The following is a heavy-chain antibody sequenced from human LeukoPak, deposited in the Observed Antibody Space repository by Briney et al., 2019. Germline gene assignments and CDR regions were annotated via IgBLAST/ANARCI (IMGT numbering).Heavy chain of an antibody. J-gene: IGHJ6*03. CDR3: ARDRARGLGSGYYLYMDV. Sequence: PLASVKVSCKASGYTFTGYYMHWVRQAPGQGLEWMGWINPNSGGTNSPQRFQGRVTMTRDTSISTAYMELSRLRSDDTAIYYCARDRARGLGSGYYLYMDVWGKGTTVTVSS. CDR1: GYTFTGYY. D-gene: IGHD3-10*01. CDR2: INPNSGGT. V-gene: IGHV1-2*02.